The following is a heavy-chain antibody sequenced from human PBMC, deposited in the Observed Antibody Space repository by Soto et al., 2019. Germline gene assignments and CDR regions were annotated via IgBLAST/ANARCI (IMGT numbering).Heavy chain of an antibody. V-gene: IGHV3-30-3*01. J-gene: IGHJ4*02. CDR2: ISYDVNNK. D-gene: IGHD5-12*01. Sequence: QVQLVESGGGVVQPGRSLRLSCAASGFTFSDYAMHWVRQAPGKGLEWVTLISYDVNNKYYADSVKGRFTIARDNSKKTMYLQKNSLRAENTAVYNWTSHTISVAMGLMHCWGQGTLVTVSS. CDR3: TSHTISVAMGLMHC. CDR1: GFTFSDYA.